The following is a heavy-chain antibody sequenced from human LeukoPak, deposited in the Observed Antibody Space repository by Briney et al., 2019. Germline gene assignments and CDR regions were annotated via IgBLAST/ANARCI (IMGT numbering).Heavy chain of an antibody. CDR3: ARGQSSSSSDYYYYYMDV. CDR2: IYTSGST. CDR1: GGSISSGSYY. V-gene: IGHV4-61*02. J-gene: IGHJ6*03. Sequence: SETLSLTCTVSGGSISSGSYYWSWIRQPAGKGLEWIGRIYTSGSTNYNPSLKSRVTISVDTSKNQFSLKLSSVTAADTAVYYCARGQSSSSSDYYYYYMDVWGKGTTVTVSS. D-gene: IGHD6-6*01.